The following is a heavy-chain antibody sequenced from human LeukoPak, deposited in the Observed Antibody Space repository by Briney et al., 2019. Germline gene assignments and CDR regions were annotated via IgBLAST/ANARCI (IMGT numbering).Heavy chain of an antibody. D-gene: IGHD3-10*01. CDR3: ARDVMVRGVITPFY. Sequence: SGRSLRLSCAASGFTFSSYAMHWVRQAPGKGLEWVAVISYDGSNKYCADSVKARFTISRDNSKNTLYLQMNGLRAEDTAVYYCARDVMVRGVITPFYWGQGTLVTVSS. CDR2: ISYDGSNK. V-gene: IGHV3-30-3*01. J-gene: IGHJ4*02. CDR1: GFTFSSYA.